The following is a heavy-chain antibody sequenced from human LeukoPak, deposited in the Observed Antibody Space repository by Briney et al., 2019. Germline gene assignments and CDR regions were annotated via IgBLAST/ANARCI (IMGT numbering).Heavy chain of an antibody. CDR3: ATHLGDTALLELGAFDI. CDR2: INPSGGST. J-gene: IGHJ3*02. CDR1: GYTFTSYY. V-gene: IGHV1-46*01. D-gene: IGHD3-16*01. Sequence: GASVKVSCKASGYTFTSYYMHWVRQAPGQGLEWMGIINPSGGSTSYAQKFQGRVTMTRDTSTSTVYMELSSLRSEDTAVYYCATHLGDTALLELGAFDIWGQGTMVTVSS.